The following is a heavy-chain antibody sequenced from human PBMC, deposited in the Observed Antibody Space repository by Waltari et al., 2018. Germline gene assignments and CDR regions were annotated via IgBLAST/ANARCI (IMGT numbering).Heavy chain of an antibody. D-gene: IGHD3-10*01. CDR1: GGSFSGYY. CDR2: INHSGST. V-gene: IGHV4-34*01. CDR3: ARPTYYYGSGKDY. J-gene: IGHJ4*02. Sequence: QVQLQQWGAGLLKPSETLALTCAVYGGSFSGYYWSWIRQPPGKGLEWIGAINHSGSTNYNPSLKSRVTISVDTSKNQFSLKLSSVTAADTALYYCARPTYYYGSGKDYWGQGTLVTVAS.